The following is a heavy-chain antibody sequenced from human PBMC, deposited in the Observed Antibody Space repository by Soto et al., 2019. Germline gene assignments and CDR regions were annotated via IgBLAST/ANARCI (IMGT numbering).Heavy chain of an antibody. CDR1: GYSVSSSDYY. V-gene: IGHV4-39*01. CDR3: APLSVSLSGPYGIHV. Sequence: SETLSLTCSVSGYSVSSSDYYWAWIRQPPGKGLEWIGSMFYSGLTYYKPSLKSRVTLSVDTSKNQFSVRLNSVTAADTAVYYCAPLSVSLSGPYGIHVWGQGTTVTV. D-gene: IGHD2-15*01. J-gene: IGHJ6*02. CDR2: MFYSGLT.